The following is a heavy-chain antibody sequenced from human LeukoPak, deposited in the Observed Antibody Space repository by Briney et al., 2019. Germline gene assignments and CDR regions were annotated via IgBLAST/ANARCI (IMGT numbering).Heavy chain of an antibody. J-gene: IGHJ4*02. CDR2: IYHSGST. CDR1: GYSISSGYY. D-gene: IGHD3-3*01. V-gene: IGHV4-38-2*02. Sequence: SETLSLTCTVSGYSISSGYYWGWIRQPPGKGLEWIGSIYHSGSTYYNSSLKSRVTISVDRSKNQFSLKLSSVTAADTAVYYCARVENYDFWSGSYGGWGQGTLVTVSS. CDR3: ARVENYDFWSGSYGG.